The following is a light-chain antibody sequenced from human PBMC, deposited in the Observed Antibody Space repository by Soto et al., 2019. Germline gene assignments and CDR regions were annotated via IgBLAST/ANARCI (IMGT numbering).Light chain of an antibody. V-gene: IGLV2-8*01. CDR3: SSYAGSNNYV. Sequence: QSALTQPPSASGSPGQSVTMSCTGTSSDVGGYNYVSWYQQHPGKAPKLMIYEVSKRPSGVPDRFSGSKSGNTASLTVSGLQAEDEADYYCSSYAGSNNYVFGTGTKLTVI. CDR2: EVS. CDR1: SSDVGGYNY. J-gene: IGLJ1*01.